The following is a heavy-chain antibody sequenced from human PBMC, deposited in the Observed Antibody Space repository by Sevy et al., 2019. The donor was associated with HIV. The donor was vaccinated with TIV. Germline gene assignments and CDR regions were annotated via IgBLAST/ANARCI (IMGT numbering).Heavy chain of an antibody. V-gene: IGHV1-18*01. CDR2: ISAYNGNT. CDR3: ARGLFGQQLVPIDAFDI. D-gene: IGHD6-13*01. CDR1: GYTFTSYG. Sequence: ASVKVSCKASGYTFTSYGISWVRQAPGQGLEWMGWISAYNGNTNYAQKLQGRVTMTTDTSTSTAYMELRSLRSDDTAVYYCARGLFGQQLVPIDAFDIWGQGTMVTVSS. J-gene: IGHJ3*02.